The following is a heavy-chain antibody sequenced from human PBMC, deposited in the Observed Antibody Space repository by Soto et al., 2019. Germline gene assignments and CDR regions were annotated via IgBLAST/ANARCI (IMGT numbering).Heavy chain of an antibody. CDR1: GGSISSYY. Sequence: QVQLQESGPGLVKPSETLSLTCTFSGGSISSYYWSWIRQPPGKGLEWIGYSSYSGSTNYNPSLKSRVTIAVDTPKTQFSLKLSCVTAADTAVYYCAREGVSSSWYNYYAMDVWGQGTTVTVSS. CDR2: SSYSGST. V-gene: IGHV4-59*01. CDR3: AREGVSSSWYNYYAMDV. J-gene: IGHJ6*02. D-gene: IGHD6-13*01.